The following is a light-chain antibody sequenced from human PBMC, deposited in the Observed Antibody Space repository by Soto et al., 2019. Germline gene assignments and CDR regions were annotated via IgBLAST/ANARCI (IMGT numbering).Light chain of an antibody. CDR3: QQYNNWPPFT. CDR1: QTISSN. CDR2: GAS. Sequence: DIVMTQYPSTLSVSPCESSTRAFMASQTISSNLAWYQQKPGQTPRLLIYGASTRAAGIPARFSGSGSGTDFTLTITSLQSEDFAVYYCQQYNNWPPFTFGPGTKVDIK. J-gene: IGKJ3*01. V-gene: IGKV3-15*01.